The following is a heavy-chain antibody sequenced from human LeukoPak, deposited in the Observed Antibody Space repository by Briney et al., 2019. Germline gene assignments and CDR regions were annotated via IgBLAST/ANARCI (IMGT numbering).Heavy chain of an antibody. V-gene: IGHV3-23*01. CDR2: ISGSGGST. Sequence: PGGSLRLSCAASGFTFSSYAMSWVRQAPGKGLEWVSAISGSGGSTYYADSVKGRFTISRDNSKNTLYLQMNSLRAEDTAVYYCAKGMVRGVILYYYYMDVWGKGTTVTVSS. J-gene: IGHJ6*03. CDR1: GFTFSSYA. D-gene: IGHD3-10*01. CDR3: AKGMVRGVILYYYYMDV.